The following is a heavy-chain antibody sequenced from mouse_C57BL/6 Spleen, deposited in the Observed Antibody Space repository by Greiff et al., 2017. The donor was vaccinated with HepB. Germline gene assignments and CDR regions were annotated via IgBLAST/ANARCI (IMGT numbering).Heavy chain of an antibody. D-gene: IGHD1-1*01. V-gene: IGHV6-6*01. Sequence: DVKLQESGGGLVQPGGSMKLSCAASGFTFSDAWMDWVRQSPEKGLEWVAEIRNKANNHATYYAESVKGRFTISRDDSKSSVYLQMNSLRAEDTGIYYCTRTTVPARDYFDYWGQGTTLTVAS. CDR3: TRTTVPARDYFDY. CDR2: IRNKANNHAT. CDR1: GFTFSDAW. J-gene: IGHJ2*01.